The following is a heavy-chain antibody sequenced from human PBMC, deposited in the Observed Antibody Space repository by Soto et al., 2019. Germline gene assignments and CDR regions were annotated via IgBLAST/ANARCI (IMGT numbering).Heavy chain of an antibody. D-gene: IGHD3-10*01. CDR2: ISYDGSNK. Sequence: GGSLRLSCAASGFTFSSYAMHWVRQAPGKGLEWVAVISYDGSNKYYADSVKGRFTISRDNSKNTLYLQMNSLRAEDTAVYYCARDTGDYYYYGMDVWGQGTTVTVS. CDR1: GFTFSSYA. V-gene: IGHV3-30-3*01. CDR3: ARDTGDYYYYGMDV. J-gene: IGHJ6*02.